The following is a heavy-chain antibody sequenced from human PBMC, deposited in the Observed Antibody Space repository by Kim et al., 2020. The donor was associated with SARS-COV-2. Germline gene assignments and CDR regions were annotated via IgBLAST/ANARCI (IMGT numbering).Heavy chain of an antibody. V-gene: IGHV4-4*09. J-gene: IGHJ6*03. Sequence: PSLKSRVTISVDTSKNQFSLKLSSVTAADTAVYYCARSHYNRTYYYYYMDVWGKGTTVTVSS. D-gene: IGHD3-10*01. CDR3: ARSHYNRTYYYYYMDV.